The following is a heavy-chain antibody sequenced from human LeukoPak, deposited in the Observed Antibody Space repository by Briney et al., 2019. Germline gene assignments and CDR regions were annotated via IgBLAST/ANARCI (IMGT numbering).Heavy chain of an antibody. CDR3: ASTWSGFPYYYYYMDV. V-gene: IGHV1-18*01. J-gene: IGHJ6*03. D-gene: IGHD3-3*01. CDR2: ISAYNGNT. Sequence: GASVKVSCKASGGTFSSYAISWVRQAPGQGLEWMGWISAYNGNTNYAQKLQGRVTMTTDTSTSTAYMELRSLRSDDTAVYYCASTWSGFPYYYYYMDVWGKGTTVTVSS. CDR1: GGTFSSYA.